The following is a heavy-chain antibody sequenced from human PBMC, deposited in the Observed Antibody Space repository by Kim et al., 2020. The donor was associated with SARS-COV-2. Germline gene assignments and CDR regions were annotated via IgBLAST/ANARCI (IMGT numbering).Heavy chain of an antibody. CDR3: AKRPPLRPFDY. Sequence: STHYNPPLKSRVTISVDTSKNQFSLKLSSVTAADTAVYYCAKRPPLRPFDYWGQGTLVIVSS. J-gene: IGHJ4*02. V-gene: IGHV4-39*01. CDR2: ST. D-gene: IGHD4-17*01.